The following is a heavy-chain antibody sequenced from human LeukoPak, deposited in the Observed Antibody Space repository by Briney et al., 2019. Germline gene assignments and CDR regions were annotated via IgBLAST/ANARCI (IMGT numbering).Heavy chain of an antibody. CDR1: GFTFSSYS. D-gene: IGHD6-13*01. CDR2: ISSSSSYI. CDR3: ARVRYSSSSNYMDV. Sequence: GGSLRLSCAASGFTFSSYSMNWVRQAPGKGLEWVSSISSSSSYIYYADSVKGRFTISRDNAKNSLYLQMNSLRADDTAVYYCARVRYSSSSNYMDVWGKGTTVTVSS. J-gene: IGHJ6*03. V-gene: IGHV3-21*01.